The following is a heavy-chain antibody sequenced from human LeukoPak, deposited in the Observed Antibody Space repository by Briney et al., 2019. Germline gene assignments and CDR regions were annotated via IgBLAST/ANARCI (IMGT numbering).Heavy chain of an antibody. CDR1: GYTFTSYY. Sequence: ASVKVSCKASGYTFTSYYMHWVRQAPGQGLEWMGIINPSGGSTSYAQKFQGRVTMTRDTSTSTVYMELSSLRSEDTAVYYCARDGYYYGSGSYSPDWVWDYNWFDPWGQGTLVTVSS. CDR2: INPSGGST. CDR3: ARDGYYYGSGSYSPDWVWDYNWFDP. V-gene: IGHV1-46*01. J-gene: IGHJ5*02. D-gene: IGHD3-10*01.